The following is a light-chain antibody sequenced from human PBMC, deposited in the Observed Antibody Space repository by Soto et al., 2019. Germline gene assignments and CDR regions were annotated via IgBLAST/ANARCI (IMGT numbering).Light chain of an antibody. CDR2: GAS. CDR1: QSVSRNS. V-gene: IGKV3-20*01. Sequence: EIVLTQSPGTLSLSVGESATLSCRASQSVSRNSLTWYQQRPGQAPTLLISGASSRATGIPDRFSGSGSGTDFTLTISRLEPEDFAVYFCQQYGSSPPTLGGGTKVDIK. J-gene: IGKJ4*01. CDR3: QQYGSSPPT.